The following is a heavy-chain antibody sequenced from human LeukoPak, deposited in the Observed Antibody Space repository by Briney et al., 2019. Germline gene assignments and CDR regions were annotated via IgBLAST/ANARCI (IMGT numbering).Heavy chain of an antibody. J-gene: IGHJ5*02. V-gene: IGHV3-7*04. CDR3: VRAVTYDDLWSGDLYWFDP. CDR1: GFTFSSYW. Sequence: GGSLRLSCAASGFTFSSYWMSWVRQAPGKGLEWVANIKEDGSKKYYVDSVKGRFTISRDNAKDTLYLQMNSLRAEDTAVYYCVRAVTYDDLWSGDLYWFDPWGQGTLVTVSS. CDR2: IKEDGSKK. D-gene: IGHD3-3*01.